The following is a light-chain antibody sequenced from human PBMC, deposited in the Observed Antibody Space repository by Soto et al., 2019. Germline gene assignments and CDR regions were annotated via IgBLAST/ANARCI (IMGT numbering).Light chain of an antibody. CDR2: GNS. J-gene: IGLJ3*02. Sequence: QSVLTQPPSVSGAPGQRVTISCTGSSSNIGAIYDVHWYQQLPGTAPKLLIYGNSNRPSGVPDRFSGSKSGTSASLAITGLQAEDEADYYCHSYDSSLSGWVFGGGTKLTVL. V-gene: IGLV1-40*01. CDR3: HSYDSSLSGWV. CDR1: SSNIGAIYD.